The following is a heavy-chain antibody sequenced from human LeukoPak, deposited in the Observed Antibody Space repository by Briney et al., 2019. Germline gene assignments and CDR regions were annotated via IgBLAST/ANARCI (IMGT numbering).Heavy chain of an antibody. CDR2: ITGSGGTT. J-gene: IGHJ4*02. D-gene: IGHD1-1*01. V-gene: IGHV3-23*01. CDR1: GFTFSNYA. CDR3: AKGSRLDSYDY. Sequence: GGSLRLSCAASGFTFSNYAMSWVRQAPGKGLEWVSTITGSGGTTYYADSVKGRFTMSRDNSRNTLYLQMNSLRAEDTAVYYRAKGSRLDSYDYWGQGILVTVSS.